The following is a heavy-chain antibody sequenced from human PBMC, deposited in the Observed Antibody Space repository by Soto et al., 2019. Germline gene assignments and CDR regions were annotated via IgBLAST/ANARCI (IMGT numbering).Heavy chain of an antibody. V-gene: IGHV3-30-3*01. CDR1: GFTFSSYA. J-gene: IGHJ4*02. Sequence: GGSLRLSCAASGFTFSSYAMHWVRQAPGKGLEWVAVISYDGSNKYYADSVKGRFTISRDNSKNTLYLQMNSLRAEDTAVYYCARDRSVYCSGGSCYHPFDYWGQGTLVTVSS. CDR2: ISYDGSNK. CDR3: ARDRSVYCSGGSCYHPFDY. D-gene: IGHD2-15*01.